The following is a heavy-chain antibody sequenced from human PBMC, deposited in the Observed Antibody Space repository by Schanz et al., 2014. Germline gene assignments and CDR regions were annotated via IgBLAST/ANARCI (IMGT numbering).Heavy chain of an antibody. CDR3: APLDDCGGDCPINDAFDV. D-gene: IGHD2-21*01. J-gene: IGHJ3*01. CDR2: ISGSGDDT. CDR1: GFTFSSYA. Sequence: DVHLMESGGGLVQPGGSLRLSCAGSGFTFSSYAMNWVRQAPGKGLEWVSVISGSGDDTYYADSVKGRFTISRDNSKNTLYLHMNSLRVEDTAVYYCAPLDDCGGDCPINDAFDVWGQGTMVTVSS. V-gene: IGHV3-23*01.